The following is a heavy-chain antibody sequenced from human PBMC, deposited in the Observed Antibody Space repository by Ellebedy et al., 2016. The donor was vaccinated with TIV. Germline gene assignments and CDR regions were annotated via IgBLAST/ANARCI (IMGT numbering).Heavy chain of an antibody. CDR1: GFTFGCCA. D-gene: IGHD4-17*01. CDR2: ISNGGDTT. V-gene: IGHV3-23*01. J-gene: IGHJ4*02. CDR3: AKLPYGAPYFDY. Sequence: PGGSLRLSCAASGFTFGCCAMSWVRQAPGKGLEWVSVISNGGDTTYADSVKGRFTISRDNSKNTLYLQMNSLRAEDTAVYYCAKLPYGAPYFDYWGQGTLVTVSS.